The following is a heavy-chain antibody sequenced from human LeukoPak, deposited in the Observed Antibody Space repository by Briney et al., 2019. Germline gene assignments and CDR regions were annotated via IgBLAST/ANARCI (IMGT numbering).Heavy chain of an antibody. V-gene: IGHV4-38-2*02. CDR2: IYDSGST. CDR1: GYSISSGYY. Sequence: SETLSLTCTVSGYSISSGYYWGWIRQPPGKGLEWIGSIYDSGSTYYNPSLKSRFTISVDTSKNHFSLNLSSVTAADTAVYYCARVEYSSSWYTPYDAFDIWGQGTMVTVSS. D-gene: IGHD6-13*01. J-gene: IGHJ3*02. CDR3: ARVEYSSSWYTPYDAFDI.